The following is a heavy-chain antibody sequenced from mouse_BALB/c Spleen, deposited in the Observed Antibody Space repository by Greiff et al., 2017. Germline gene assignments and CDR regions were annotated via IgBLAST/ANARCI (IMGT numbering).Heavy chain of an antibody. V-gene: IGHV2-9-2*01. D-gene: IGHD2-1*01. CDR1: GFSLTSYD. CDR3: VRDGNYETYAMDY. Sequence: QVHVKQSGPGLVAPSQSLSITCTVSGFSLTSYDISWIRQPPGKGLEWLGVIWTGGGTNYNSAFMSRLSISKDNSKSQVFLKMNSLQTDDTAIYYCVRDGNYETYAMDYWGQGTSVTVSS. CDR2: IWTGGGT. J-gene: IGHJ4*01.